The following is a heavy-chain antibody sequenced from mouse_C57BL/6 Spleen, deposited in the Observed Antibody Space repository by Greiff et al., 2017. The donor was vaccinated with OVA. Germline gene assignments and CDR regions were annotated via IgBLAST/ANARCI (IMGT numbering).Heavy chain of an antibody. CDR1: GFSLTSYG. V-gene: IGHV2-5*01. CDR3: AKSDDYDDGRGYAMDY. D-gene: IGHD2-4*01. Sequence: QVQLKESGPGLVQPSQRLSITCTVSGFSLTSYGVHWVRQSPGKGLEWLGVIWRGGSTDYNAAFMSRLSITKDNSKSQVFFKMNSLQADDTAIYYCAKSDDYDDGRGYAMDYWGQGTSVTVSS. J-gene: IGHJ4*01. CDR2: IWRGGST.